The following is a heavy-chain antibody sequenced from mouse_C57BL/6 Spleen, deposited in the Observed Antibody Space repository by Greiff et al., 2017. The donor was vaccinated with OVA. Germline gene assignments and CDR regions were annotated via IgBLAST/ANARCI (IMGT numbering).Heavy chain of an antibody. Sequence: QVLLQQSGAELVKPGASVKMSCKASGYTFTSYWITWVKQRPGQGLEWIGDIYPGSGSTNYNEKFKSKATLTVDTSSSTAYMQLSSLTSEDSAVYYCARRDYYGSSFDYWGQGTTLTVSS. CDR2: IYPGSGST. CDR3: ARRDYYGSSFDY. J-gene: IGHJ2*01. D-gene: IGHD1-1*01. V-gene: IGHV1-55*01. CDR1: GYTFTSYW.